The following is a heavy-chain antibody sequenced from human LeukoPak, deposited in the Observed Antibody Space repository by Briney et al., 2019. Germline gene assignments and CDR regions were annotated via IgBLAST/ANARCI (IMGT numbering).Heavy chain of an antibody. CDR3: LRDGRFSSAFV. Sequence: TGGSLRLSCAASGFTFSSYAMSWVRQAPGKGLEWVSAISGSGGSTYYADSVKGRFTISRDNSKNTLYLQMNSLRAEDTAVYYCLRDGRFSSAFVWGQGALVTVSS. V-gene: IGHV3-23*01. CDR1: GFTFSSYA. J-gene: IGHJ4*02. CDR2: ISGSGGST. D-gene: IGHD5-24*01.